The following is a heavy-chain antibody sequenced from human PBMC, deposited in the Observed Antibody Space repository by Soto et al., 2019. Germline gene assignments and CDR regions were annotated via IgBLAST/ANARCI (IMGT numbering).Heavy chain of an antibody. CDR1: GFTFSSYA. Sequence: PGGSLRLSCAASGFTFSSYAMHWVRQAPGKGLEWVAVIPYDGSNKYYADSVKGRFTISRDNSKNTLYLQMNSLRAEDTAVYYCARVKFRYLWPGWFDPWGQGTLVTLSS. CDR2: IPYDGSNK. CDR3: ARVKFRYLWPGWFDP. J-gene: IGHJ5*02. V-gene: IGHV3-30-3*01. D-gene: IGHD3-9*01.